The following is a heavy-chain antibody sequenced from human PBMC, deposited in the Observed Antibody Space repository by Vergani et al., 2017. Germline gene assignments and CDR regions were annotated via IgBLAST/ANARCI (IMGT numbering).Heavy chain of an antibody. J-gene: IGHJ5*02. CDR3: ARQVVVVVAATFSGP. D-gene: IGHD2-15*01. CDR2: IYYSGST. Sequence: QLQLQESGPGLVKPSETLSLTCTVSGGSISSSSYYWGWIRQPPGKGLEWIGSIYYSGSTYYNPSLKSRVTISVDTSKNQFSLKLSSVTAADTAVYYCARQVVVVVAATFSGPWGQGTLVTVSS. CDR1: GGSISSSSYY. V-gene: IGHV4-39*01.